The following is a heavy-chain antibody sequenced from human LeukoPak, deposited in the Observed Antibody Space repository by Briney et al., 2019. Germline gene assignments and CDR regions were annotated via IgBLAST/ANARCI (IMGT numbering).Heavy chain of an antibody. D-gene: IGHD6-19*01. Sequence: ASVKVSCKASGGTFSSYAISWVRQAPGQRLEWMGRIIPIFGTANYAQKFQGRVTIATDESTSTAYMELSSLRSEDTAVYYCARDGIAVAAVYAFDIWGQGTMVTVSS. CDR2: IIPIFGTA. CDR1: GGTFSSYA. CDR3: ARDGIAVAAVYAFDI. J-gene: IGHJ3*02. V-gene: IGHV1-69*05.